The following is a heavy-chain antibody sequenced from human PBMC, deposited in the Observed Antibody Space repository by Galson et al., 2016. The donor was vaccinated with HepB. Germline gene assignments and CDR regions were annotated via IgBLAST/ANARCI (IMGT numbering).Heavy chain of an antibody. CDR1: GDSVSSNSAA. CDR3: ARGTRAFFDY. CDR2: TYYRSKWFN. V-gene: IGHV6-1*01. J-gene: IGHJ4*02. D-gene: IGHD1-1*01. Sequence: CAISGDSVSSNSAAWNWIRQSPSRGLEWLGRTYYRSKWFNNDAVTVKSRITINPDTSKNQFSLQLNSVTPGDTAVYYCARGTRAFFDYWGQGTLVTVSS.